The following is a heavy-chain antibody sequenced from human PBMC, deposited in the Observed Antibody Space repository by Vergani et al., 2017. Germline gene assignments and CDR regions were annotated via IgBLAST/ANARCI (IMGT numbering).Heavy chain of an antibody. CDR1: GFTFSSYW. CDR2: IKQDGSEK. D-gene: IGHD3-3*01. CDR3: ARAFMERITIFGVALDDDAFDI. Sequence: VQLLESGGGLVQPGGSLRLSCAASGFTFSSYWMSWVRQAPGKGLEWVANIKQDGSEKYYVDSVKGRFTISRDNAKNSLYLQMNSLRAEDTAVYYCARAFMERITIFGVALDDDAFDIWGQGTMVTVSS. J-gene: IGHJ3*02. V-gene: IGHV3-7*01.